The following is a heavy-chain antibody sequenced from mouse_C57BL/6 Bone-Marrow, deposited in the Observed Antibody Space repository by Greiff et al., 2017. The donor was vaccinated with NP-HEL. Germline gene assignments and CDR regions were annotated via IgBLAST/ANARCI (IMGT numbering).Heavy chain of an antibody. CDR1: GFTFSDFY. J-gene: IGHJ3*01. V-gene: IGHV7-1*01. CDR3: ARDLYYYGSGFAY. D-gene: IGHD1-1*01. Sequence: DVHLVESGGGLVQSGRSLRLSCATSGFTFSDFYMEWVRQAPGKGLEWIAASRNKANDYTTEYSASVKGRFIVSRDTSQSILYLQMNALRAEDTAIYYCARDLYYYGSGFAYWGQGTLVTVSA. CDR2: SRNKANDYTT.